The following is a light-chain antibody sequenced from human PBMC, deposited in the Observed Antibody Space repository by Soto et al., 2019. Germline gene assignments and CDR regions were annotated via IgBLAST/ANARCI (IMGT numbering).Light chain of an antibody. V-gene: IGKV3-20*01. CDR1: QSVSSSH. Sequence: EIVLAQSPGTLSLSPGERATLSCRASQSVSSSHLAWYQQKPGQAPRLLIYGSSNRATGIPDRFSGSGSGTDFTFTITRLEPEDFAVYYCQQYGSSPFLTFGGGTKVEIK. CDR2: GSS. CDR3: QQYGSSPFLT. J-gene: IGKJ4*01.